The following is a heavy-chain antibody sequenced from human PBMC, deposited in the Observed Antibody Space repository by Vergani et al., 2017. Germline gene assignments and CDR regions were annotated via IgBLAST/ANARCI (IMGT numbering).Heavy chain of an antibody. V-gene: IGHV4-34*01. CDR3: ARGRRDSYGDYYYYMDV. CDR1: GGSFSGYY. CDR2: INHSGST. J-gene: IGHJ6*03. D-gene: IGHD4-17*01. Sequence: QVQLQQWGAGLLKPSETLSLTCAVYGGSFSGYYWSWIRQPPGKGLEWIGEINHSGSTNYNPSLKSRVTISVDTSKNQFSLKLSSVTAADTAVYYCARGRRDSYGDYYYYMDVWGKGTTVTVSS.